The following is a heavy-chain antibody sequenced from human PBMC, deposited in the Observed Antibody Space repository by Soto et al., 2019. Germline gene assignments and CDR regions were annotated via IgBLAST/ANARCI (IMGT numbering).Heavy chain of an antibody. CDR1: GGSISSGDYY. J-gene: IGHJ4*01. CDR2: IYYSGSA. D-gene: IGHD3-10*01. Sequence: QVQLQESGPGLVKSSQTLSLTCTVSGGSISSGDYYWSWIRQPPGKGLGWIGYIYYSGSADYNPSLMSRVTISVDTSKIQFYLKMRSVTAADTAVYYGASDYGDGTFDYWGHGTLVTVSS. V-gene: IGHV4-30-4*01. CDR3: ASDYGDGTFDY.